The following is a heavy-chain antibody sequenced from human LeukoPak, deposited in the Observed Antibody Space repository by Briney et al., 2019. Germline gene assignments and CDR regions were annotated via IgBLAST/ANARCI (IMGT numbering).Heavy chain of an antibody. Sequence: GGSLRLSCEASGFTLSTYNMNWVRQAPGKRLEWVSSITSSSSYVFYADSVKGRFTISRDNSKNTLYLQMNSLRAEDTAVYYCARRSGIAVAGAFDYWGQGTLVTVSS. V-gene: IGHV3-21*04. CDR3: ARRSGIAVAGAFDY. CDR1: GFTLSTYN. J-gene: IGHJ4*02. D-gene: IGHD6-19*01. CDR2: ITSSSSYV.